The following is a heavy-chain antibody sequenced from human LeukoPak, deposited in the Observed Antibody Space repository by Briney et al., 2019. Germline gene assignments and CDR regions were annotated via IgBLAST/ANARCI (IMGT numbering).Heavy chain of an antibody. CDR2: IYYSGST. Sequence: SETLSLTCTVSGGSISSSSYYWGWIRQPPGKGLEWIGSIYYSGSTYYNPSLRSRVTISVDTSKNQFSLKLSSVTAADTAVYYCARDRGASSHTLTVFDPWGQGTLVTVSS. V-gene: IGHV4-39*07. D-gene: IGHD3-10*01. CDR3: ARDRGASSHTLTVFDP. J-gene: IGHJ5*02. CDR1: GGSISSSSYY.